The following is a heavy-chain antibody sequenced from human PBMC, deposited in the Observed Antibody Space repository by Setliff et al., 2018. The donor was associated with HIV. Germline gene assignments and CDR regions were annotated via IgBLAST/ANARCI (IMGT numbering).Heavy chain of an antibody. CDR3: AREAPSEPTRYYNFWSGYPDWFDP. D-gene: IGHD3-3*01. CDR1: GDSINSGSYY. Sequence: SETLSLTCIVSGDSINSGSYYWGWIRQPPGKGLEWIGTIYNGGASHYNPSLKSRVIILLDTSKNQFSLELTSVTAADTAVYYCAREAPSEPTRYYNFWSGYPDWFDPWGQGTLVTVSS. CDR2: IYNGGAS. V-gene: IGHV4-39*07. J-gene: IGHJ5*02.